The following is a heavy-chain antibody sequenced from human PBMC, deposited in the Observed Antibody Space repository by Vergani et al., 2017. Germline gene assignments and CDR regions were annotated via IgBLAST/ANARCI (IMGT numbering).Heavy chain of an antibody. J-gene: IGHJ6*01. V-gene: IGHV4-34*01. CDR3: AGVNTGTHGHLYYYYFIDV. D-gene: IGHD4-11*01. CDR2: IDHTGRP. CDR1: GGSFTSYH. Sequence: QVQLQQWGGGLLKPSETLSLTCVVNGGSFTSYHWTWIRQSPGEGLEWVGDIDHTGRPDYNPSLKSRLTMSVDKSRNQFSLTLNSVTATDTAIYFCAGVNTGTHGHLYYYYFIDVWGQGTAVTVSP.